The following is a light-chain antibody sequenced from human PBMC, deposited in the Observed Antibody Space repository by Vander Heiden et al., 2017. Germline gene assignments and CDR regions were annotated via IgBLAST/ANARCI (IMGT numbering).Light chain of an antibody. J-gene: IGLJ2*01. CDR2: DDS. V-gene: IGLV3-21*02. CDR3: QVWDSSSDHVV. CDR1: NIGSKS. Sequence: SYVLTQPPSASVAPVQTARITCGGTNIGSKSVDWYQQKPGQAPGLVVYDDSDRPSGIPERFSGSNYGSTATLTSSRVEAGDEADYYCQVWDSSSDHVVFGGGTKLTVL.